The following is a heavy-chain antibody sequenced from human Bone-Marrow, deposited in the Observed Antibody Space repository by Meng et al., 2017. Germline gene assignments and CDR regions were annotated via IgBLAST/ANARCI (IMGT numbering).Heavy chain of an antibody. J-gene: IGHJ6*02. CDR2: ISSSGSTI. Sequence: GESLKISCAASGFTFSSYEMNWVRQAPGKGLEWVSYISSSGSTIYYADSVKGRFTISRDNAKNSLYLQMNSLRAEDTAVYYCAKDLRSDYNHYYYGMDVWGQGTTVTVSS. V-gene: IGHV3-48*03. CDR1: GFTFSSYE. CDR3: AKDLRSDYNHYYYGMDV. D-gene: IGHD4-11*01.